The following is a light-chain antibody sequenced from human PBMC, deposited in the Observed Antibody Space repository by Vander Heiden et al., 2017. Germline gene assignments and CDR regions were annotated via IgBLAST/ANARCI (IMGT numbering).Light chain of an antibody. V-gene: IGKV1-39*01. CDR2: AAS. J-gene: IGKJ4*01. Sequence: DIQMNQSPSSLSASVGDRVTTTCRASHSISSYLNWYQQKPGQAPKLLIYAASSLQSGVPERFSGSGSGTDFTLTISRLQPEDFATYYCQQCDSTPLTFGGGTKVEIK. CDR1: HSISSY. CDR3: QQCDSTPLT.